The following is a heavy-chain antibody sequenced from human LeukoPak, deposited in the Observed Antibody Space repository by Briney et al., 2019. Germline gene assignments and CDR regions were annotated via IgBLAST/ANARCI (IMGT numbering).Heavy chain of an antibody. D-gene: IGHD3-10*01. CDR3: ASPNSVTMVRGVTTDY. J-gene: IGHJ4*02. Sequence: GGSLRLSCAASGFTFSSYAMHWVRQAPGKGLERVAVISYDGSNKYYADSVKGRFTISRDNSKNTLYLQMNSLRAEDTAVYYCASPNSVTMVRGVTTDYWGQGTLVTVSS. CDR2: ISYDGSNK. CDR1: GFTFSSYA. V-gene: IGHV3-30-3*01.